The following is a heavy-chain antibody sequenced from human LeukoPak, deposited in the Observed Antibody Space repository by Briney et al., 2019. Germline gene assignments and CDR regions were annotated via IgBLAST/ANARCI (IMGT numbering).Heavy chain of an antibody. CDR1: GFTFTTYW. V-gene: IGHV3-7*01. CDR3: ARPLMYYYGSETYFWFDP. J-gene: IGHJ5*02. D-gene: IGHD3-10*01. CDR2: IKQDGSEK. Sequence: GGSLRLSCAASGFTFTTYWMGWVRQAPGKGLEWVAHIKQDGSEKYYVDSVKGRFTISRDNAKNSLSLQMNSLRAEDTAVYYCARPLMYYYGSETYFWFDPWGQGTLATVSS.